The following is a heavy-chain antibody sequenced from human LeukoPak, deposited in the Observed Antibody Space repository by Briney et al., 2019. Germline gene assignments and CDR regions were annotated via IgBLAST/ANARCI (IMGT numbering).Heavy chain of an antibody. CDR1: GFTFSAYW. CDR2: MKQDGREK. J-gene: IGHJ4*02. D-gene: IGHD3-16*01. V-gene: IGHV3-7*01. Sequence: PAGSLRLSCAASGFTFSAYWMAWVRQAPGKGLEWVANMKQDGREKHYVDSVKGRFTISRDNARNSLYLQMNSLRAEDSAVYYCARDDVGALDYWGQGTLVTVSS. CDR3: ARDDVGALDY.